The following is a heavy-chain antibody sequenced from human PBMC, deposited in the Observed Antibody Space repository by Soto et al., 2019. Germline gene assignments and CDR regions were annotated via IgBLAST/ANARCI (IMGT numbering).Heavy chain of an antibody. CDR3: GGHIRTIFYGSGSFYFDS. CDR1: GGSLSSSAYY. Sequence: SETLSLTCTVSGGSLSSSAYYWGWIRQPPGKGLEWIGNIYYSGSTYYSPSLKSRVTISVDTSKNQFSLNLNSVTAADTAVYYCGGHIRTIFYGSGSFYFDSSGQGILVTGSS. D-gene: IGHD3-10*01. V-gene: IGHV4-39*01. CDR2: IYYSGST. J-gene: IGHJ4*02.